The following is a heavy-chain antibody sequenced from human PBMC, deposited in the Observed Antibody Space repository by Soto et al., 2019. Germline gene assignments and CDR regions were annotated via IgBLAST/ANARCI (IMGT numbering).Heavy chain of an antibody. CDR3: ARGVNDDS. Sequence: GGSLRLSCAVSGFTLSTYAMTWVRQAPGKGLECVSGVTGSGGQIHYADSVKGRFTISKDISKNTLFLQMNSLRADDTAVYYCARGVNDDSWGQGTLVTVSS. CDR1: GFTLSTYA. CDR2: VTGSGGQI. J-gene: IGHJ4*02. V-gene: IGHV3-23*01. D-gene: IGHD2-8*01.